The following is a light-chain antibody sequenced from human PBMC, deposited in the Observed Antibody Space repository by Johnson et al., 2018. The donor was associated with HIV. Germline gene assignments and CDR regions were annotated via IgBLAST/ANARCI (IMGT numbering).Light chain of an antibody. CDR1: SSNIGNNY. J-gene: IGLJ1*01. Sequence: QSVLTQPPSVSAAPGQKVTISCSGSSSNIGNNYVSWYQQLPGTAHKLLIYDNNKRPSGIPDRFSGSKSGTSATLGITGLQTGDEADYYCGTWDSSLNAYVFGAGTKVTVL. CDR3: GTWDSSLNAYV. V-gene: IGLV1-51*01. CDR2: DNN.